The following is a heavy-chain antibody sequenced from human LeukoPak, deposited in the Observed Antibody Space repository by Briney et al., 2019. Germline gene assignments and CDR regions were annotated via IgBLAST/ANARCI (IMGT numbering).Heavy chain of an antibody. CDR3: ARENSGYDPAYYYYGMDV. V-gene: IGHV1-46*01. J-gene: IGHJ6*02. CDR2: INPSGGST. Sequence: ASVKVSCKASGYTFTSYYMHWVRQAPGQGLEWMGIINPSGGSTNYAQKFQGRVTITADKSTSTAYMELSSLRSEDTAVYYCARENSGYDPAYYYYGMDVWGQGTTVTVSS. CDR1: GYTFTSYY. D-gene: IGHD5-12*01.